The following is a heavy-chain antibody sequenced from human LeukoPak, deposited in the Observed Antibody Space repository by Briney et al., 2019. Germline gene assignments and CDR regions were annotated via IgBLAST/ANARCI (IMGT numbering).Heavy chain of an antibody. CDR3: ARGRSGWYPSLDY. D-gene: IGHD6-19*01. J-gene: IGHJ4*02. CDR2: IYSSWST. V-gene: IGHV4-4*07. Sequence: SETLSLTCTVSGASMNDYYWSWIRQPTGKRLEWVGRIYSSWSTNYNPSLKSRVTMSVDTSKKQFSLKLKSVTAADTAVYYCARGRSGWYPSLDYWGQGTLVTVSS. CDR1: GASMNDYY.